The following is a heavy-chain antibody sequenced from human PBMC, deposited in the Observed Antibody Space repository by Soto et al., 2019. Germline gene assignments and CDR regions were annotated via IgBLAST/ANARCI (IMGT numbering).Heavy chain of an antibody. D-gene: IGHD3-10*01. Sequence: GGSLRLSCAASGFTFSSYAMSWVRQAPGKGLEWVSAISGSGGSTYYADSVKGRFTISRDNSKNTLYLQMNSLRAEDTAVYYCARALGDITMVRGVITASMDVWGQGTTVTVSS. CDR1: GFTFSSYA. V-gene: IGHV3-23*01. CDR2: ISGSGGST. J-gene: IGHJ6*02. CDR3: ARALGDITMVRGVITASMDV.